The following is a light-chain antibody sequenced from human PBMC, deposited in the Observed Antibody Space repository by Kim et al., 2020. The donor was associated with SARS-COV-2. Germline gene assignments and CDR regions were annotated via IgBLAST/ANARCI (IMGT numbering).Light chain of an antibody. V-gene: IGKV1-27*01. J-gene: IGKJ1*01. CDR1: LAISNY. CDR2: AAS. CDR3: QNYYSAPWT. Sequence: DIQMTQSPSSLSASVGDRVTITCRASLAISNYLAWYQQKPGKVPKLLIYAASSLHSGVPSRFSGGGSGTEFTLSISSLQPEDVATYYCQNYYSAPWTFGQGTKVDIK.